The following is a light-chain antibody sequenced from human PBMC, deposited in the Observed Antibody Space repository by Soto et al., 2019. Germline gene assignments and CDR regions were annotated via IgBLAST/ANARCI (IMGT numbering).Light chain of an antibody. Sequence: DIHMTQSPSSLYSSVGDRFTLTCRASQGIRIDLGWFQQRPGKAPKRLIYGASSLQSGVTSRFRGSGSGTEFTITISSLQPDDFANSYCQHYNSYSEAVGQGTKVDIK. CDR3: QHYNSYSEA. CDR1: QGIRID. V-gene: IGKV1-17*01. CDR2: GAS. J-gene: IGKJ1*01.